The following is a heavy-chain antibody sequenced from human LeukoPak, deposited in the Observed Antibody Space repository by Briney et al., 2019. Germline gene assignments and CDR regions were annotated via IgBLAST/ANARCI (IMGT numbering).Heavy chain of an antibody. CDR1: GFTFSSYA. Sequence: GGSLRLSCAASGFTFSSYAMSWVRQAPGKGLEWVSAISGSGGSTYYADSVKGRFTISRDNSKNTLYLQMNSLRAEDTAVYYCAKDPGFGGPDTYYDFWSGYYGLDYWGQGTLVTVSS. D-gene: IGHD3-3*01. J-gene: IGHJ4*02. CDR3: AKDPGFGGPDTYYDFWSGYYGLDY. CDR2: ISGSGGST. V-gene: IGHV3-23*01.